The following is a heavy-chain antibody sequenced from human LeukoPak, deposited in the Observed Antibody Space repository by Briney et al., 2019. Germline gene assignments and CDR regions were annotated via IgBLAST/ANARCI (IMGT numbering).Heavy chain of an antibody. J-gene: IGHJ4*02. CDR3: ARTNYGDRYFDY. CDR1: GGSISSYY. D-gene: IGHD4-17*01. V-gene: IGHV4-59*08. CDR2: IYYSGST. Sequence: SETLSLTCTVSGGSISSYYWSWIRQPPGKGLEWIGYIYYSGSTNYNPSLKSRVTISVDTSKNQFSLKLSSVTAADTAVHYCARTNYGDRYFDYWGQGTLVTVSS.